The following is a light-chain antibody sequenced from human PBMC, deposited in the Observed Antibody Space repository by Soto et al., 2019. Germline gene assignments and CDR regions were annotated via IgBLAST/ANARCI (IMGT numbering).Light chain of an antibody. J-gene: IGKJ1*01. CDR1: QDISDY. CDR2: SAT. CDR3: LQANNYPWT. V-gene: IGKV1-6*01. Sequence: IQCTQSPSFLSASVGDRVTITCRASQDISDYLAWYQQRPGKAPNLLIYSATRLQSGVPSTFSGSGSGTDFTLIISTLQPEDLATYYCLQANNYPWTFGLGTKVDIK.